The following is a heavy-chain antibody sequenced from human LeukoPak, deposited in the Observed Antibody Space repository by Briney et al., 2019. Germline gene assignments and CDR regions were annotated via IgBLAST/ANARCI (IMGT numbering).Heavy chain of an antibody. V-gene: IGHV4-59*01. CDR1: GDSISSYY. CDR2: IHCSGNS. D-gene: IGHD3-10*01. J-gene: IGHJ5*02. CDR3: ARVDGYNYGSFDP. Sequence: KPSETLSLTCTVSGDSISSYYWSWIRQPPGKGLDWIGYIHCSGNSNYNPSLKSRVTISVDPSKNQFSLKLSSVTAADTAMYFCARVDGYNYGSFDPWGQGTLVTVSS.